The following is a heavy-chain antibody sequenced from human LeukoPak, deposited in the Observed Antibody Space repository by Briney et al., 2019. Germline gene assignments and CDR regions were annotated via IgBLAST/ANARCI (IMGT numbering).Heavy chain of an antibody. CDR3: ARDISARDEAWWFDP. J-gene: IGHJ5*02. V-gene: IGHV1-46*01. CDR2: INPSGGST. D-gene: IGHD5-24*01. CDR1: GGPFSSYA. Sequence: GASVKVSCKASGGPFSSYAISCGRQAPGQRLEWMGIINPSGGSTSYAQKLQGRVTMTRDTSTSTVYMELSSLRSEDTAVYYCARDISARDEAWWFDPWGQGTLVTVSS.